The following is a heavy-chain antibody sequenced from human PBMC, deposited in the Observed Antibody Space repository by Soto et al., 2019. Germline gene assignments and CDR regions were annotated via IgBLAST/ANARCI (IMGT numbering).Heavy chain of an antibody. J-gene: IGHJ4*02. CDR2: IYYSGST. Sequence: SETLSLTCTVSGGSMSSYDWSWIRQPPGKGLEWIGYIYYSGSTNYNPSLKSRVTISVDTSKNQFSLKLNSMTAADTAVYYCARHNYGSGSTYFDYWGQGTLVTVSS. CDR1: GGSMSSYD. CDR3: ARHNYGSGSTYFDY. V-gene: IGHV4-59*08. D-gene: IGHD3-10*01.